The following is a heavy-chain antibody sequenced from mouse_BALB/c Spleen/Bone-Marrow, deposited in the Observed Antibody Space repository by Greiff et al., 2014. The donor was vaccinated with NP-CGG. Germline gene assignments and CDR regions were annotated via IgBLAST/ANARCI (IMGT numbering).Heavy chain of an antibody. CDR2: LSYSGST. CDR3: ARSFLRLRGFAY. CDR1: GYSFTGYYV. Sequence: EVQLQQSGPGLVKPSHSLSLTCTVSGYSFTGYYVWYWIRQFPGNNVECMGFLSYSGSTCYNPSLKSRISITRDTSKNQFFLQLNSVTTEDTATYYCARSFLRLRGFAYWGQGTLVTVSA. J-gene: IGHJ3*01. V-gene: IGHV3-2*02. D-gene: IGHD1-2*01.